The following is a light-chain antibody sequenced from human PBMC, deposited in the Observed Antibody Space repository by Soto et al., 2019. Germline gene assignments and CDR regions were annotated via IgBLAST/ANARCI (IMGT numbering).Light chain of an antibody. CDR3: HQYSNPPHT. J-gene: IGKJ2*01. CDR1: QSVSASQ. Sequence: ETVLAQSPGTLSLSPGERATLSCRASQSVSASQLAWYQQKPGQSPRLLIYGVSNRATGIPDRFGGSGSGTEFTLTIGRLEPEDFAVYYCHQYSNPPHTFGQGTKLEIK. CDR2: GVS. V-gene: IGKV3-20*01.